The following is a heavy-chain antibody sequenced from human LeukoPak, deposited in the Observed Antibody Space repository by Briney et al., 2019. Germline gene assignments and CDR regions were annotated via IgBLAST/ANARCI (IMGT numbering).Heavy chain of an antibody. V-gene: IGHV4-59*01. CDR1: GGSISSYY. Sequence: PSETLSLTCTVSGGSISSYYWSWIRQPPGKGLEWIGYIYYSGSTNYNPSLKSRVTISVDTSKNQFSLKLSSVTAADTAVYYCASHLGYCSGGSCYFPPLFDYRGQGTLVTVSS. D-gene: IGHD2-15*01. J-gene: IGHJ4*02. CDR3: ASHLGYCSGGSCYFPPLFDY. CDR2: IYYSGST.